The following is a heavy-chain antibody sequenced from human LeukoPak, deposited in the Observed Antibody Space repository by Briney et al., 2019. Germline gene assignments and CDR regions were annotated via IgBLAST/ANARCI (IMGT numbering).Heavy chain of an antibody. J-gene: IGHJ6*03. D-gene: IGHD3-22*01. CDR1: GFTFSSHG. V-gene: IGHV3-21*01. CDR2: ISSSSSYI. Sequence: GGSLRLSCAASGFTFSSHGMSWVRQAPGKGLEWVSSISSSSSYIYYADSVKGRVTVSRDNAKNSLFLQMNSLRAEDTAVYYCARVDDNYYYYYMDVWGKGTTVTVSS. CDR3: ARVDDNYYYYYMDV.